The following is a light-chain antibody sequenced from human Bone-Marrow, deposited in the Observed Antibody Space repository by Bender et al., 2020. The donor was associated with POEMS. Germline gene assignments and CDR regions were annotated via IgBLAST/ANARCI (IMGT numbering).Light chain of an antibody. V-gene: IGLV1-36*01. J-gene: IGLJ3*02. CDR3: SAWDDSLGGWV. CDR2: YDD. CDR1: SSNIGNHG. Sequence: QSVVTQPHSLSEAPRQRFTISCSGSSSNIGNHGVNWYQQLPGEAPKLLIYYDDLLTPGVSDRFSASKSGTSASLAISELQSEDEALYYCSAWDDSLGGWVFGVGIKLTVL.